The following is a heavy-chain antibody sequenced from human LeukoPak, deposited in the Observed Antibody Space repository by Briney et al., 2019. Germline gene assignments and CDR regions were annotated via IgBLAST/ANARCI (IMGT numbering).Heavy chain of an antibody. D-gene: IGHD2-15*01. CDR2: INHSGST. Sequence: PSETLSLTCAVYGGSFSGYYWSWIRQPPGKGLEWIGEINHSGSTNYNPSLKSRVTISVDTSKNQFSLKLSSVTAADTAVHYCAGYPSGVAAPNWGQGTLVTVSS. CDR3: AGYPSGVAAPN. CDR1: GGSFSGYY. V-gene: IGHV4-34*01. J-gene: IGHJ4*02.